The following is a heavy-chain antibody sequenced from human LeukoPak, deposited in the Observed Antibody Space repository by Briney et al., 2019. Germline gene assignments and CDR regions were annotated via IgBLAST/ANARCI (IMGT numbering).Heavy chain of an antibody. D-gene: IGHD2-2*01. Sequence: GESLKISCKGSGYSFTSYWIGWVRQMPGKGLEGMGINYPGDSGARYSPSFQGQVTISADKSISTAYLQWSSLKASNTAMDYCARQEEYCSSTSCLTHFDYWGQGTLVTVSS. CDR1: GYSFTSYW. V-gene: IGHV5-51*01. J-gene: IGHJ4*02. CDR2: NYPGDSGA. CDR3: ARQEEYCSSTSCLTHFDY.